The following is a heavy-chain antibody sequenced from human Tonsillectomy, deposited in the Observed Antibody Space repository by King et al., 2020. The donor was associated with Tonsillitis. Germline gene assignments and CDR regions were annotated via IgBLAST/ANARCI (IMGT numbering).Heavy chain of an antibody. CDR2: IIPIFGTA. CDR3: ARLESGDYPYYYYYSGMDV. Sequence: HVQLVQSGAEVKKPGSSVKVSCKASGGTFSSYAISWVRQAPGQGLEWMGGIIPIFGTANYAQKFQGRVTITADESTSTAYMELSSLRSEDTAVYYCARLESGDYPYYYYYSGMDVWGQGTTVTVSS. CDR1: GGTFSSYA. J-gene: IGHJ6*02. D-gene: IGHD4-17*01. V-gene: IGHV1-69*01.